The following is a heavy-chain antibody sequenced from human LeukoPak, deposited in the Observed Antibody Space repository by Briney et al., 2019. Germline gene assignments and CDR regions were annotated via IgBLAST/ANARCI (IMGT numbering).Heavy chain of an antibody. J-gene: IGHJ4*02. CDR2: INAGNGDT. D-gene: IGHD3-10*01. Sequence: VASVKVSCKASGYTFTDYPMHWVRQAPGQGLEWMGWINAGNGDTKYSQKFQGRVTITRDTSASTAYMELNSLRSEDASVYYCARNMDDSGTPGYWGQGTLVTVSS. CDR3: ARNMDDSGTPGY. CDR1: GYTFTDYP. V-gene: IGHV1-3*01.